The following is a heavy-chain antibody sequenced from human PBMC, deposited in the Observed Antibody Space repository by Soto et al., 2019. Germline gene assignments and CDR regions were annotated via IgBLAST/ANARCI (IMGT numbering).Heavy chain of an antibody. CDR2: IHNSGIT. CDR3: ARQKQWLSPFED. Sequence: QVQLQESGPGLVKPSQTLSLTCTVSGGSISSGGYYWNWIRQHPGKGLEWIGYIHNSGITDYNPSLKSRLTISVDTSKNHFSLKLSSVTAAATAVYYCARQKQWLSPFEDWCQGTLVTVSS. D-gene: IGHD6-19*01. V-gene: IGHV4-31*03. J-gene: IGHJ4*02. CDR1: GGSISSGGYY.